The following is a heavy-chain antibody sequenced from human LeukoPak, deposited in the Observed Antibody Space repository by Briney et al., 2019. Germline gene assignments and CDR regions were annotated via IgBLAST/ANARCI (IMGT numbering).Heavy chain of an antibody. J-gene: IGHJ4*02. Sequence: GGSLRLSCAASGFTVSSNYMSWVRQAPGKGLEWVSVIYSGGSTYYADSVKDRFTISRDNSKNTLYLQMNSLRAEDTAVYYCARVGRWLQFWDFDYWGQGTLVTVSS. V-gene: IGHV3-66*01. D-gene: IGHD5-24*01. CDR2: IYSGGST. CDR3: ARVGRWLQFWDFDY. CDR1: GFTVSSNY.